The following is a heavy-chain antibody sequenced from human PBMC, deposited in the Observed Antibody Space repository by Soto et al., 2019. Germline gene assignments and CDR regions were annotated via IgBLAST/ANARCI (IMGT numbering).Heavy chain of an antibody. J-gene: IGHJ4*02. CDR2: IKPDSDGS. Sequence: GAAVKVSCKASGYSFSGYYMHWVRQAPGQGLEWMGWIKPDSDGSNYAQKFQGRVTLTRDTSISTAYMELTRLRSDDTAVYYCVAVSYASSGYYYVDSWGQGTLVIFSS. V-gene: IGHV1-2*02. CDR1: GYSFSGYY. D-gene: IGHD3-22*01. CDR3: VAVSYASSGYYYVDS.